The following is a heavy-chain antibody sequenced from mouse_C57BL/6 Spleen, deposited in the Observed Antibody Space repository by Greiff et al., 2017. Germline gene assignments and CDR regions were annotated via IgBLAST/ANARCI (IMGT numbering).Heavy chain of an antibody. V-gene: IGHV1-15*01. CDR2: IDPETGGT. CDR3: TRQTWRAMDY. J-gene: IGHJ4*01. Sequence: QVQLQQSGAELVRPGASVTLSCKASGYTFTDYEMHWVKQTPVHGLAWIGAIDPETGGTAYNQKFKGKAILTADKSSSTAYMELRSLTSEDSAVYYSTRQTWRAMDYWGQGTSGTVSS. CDR1: GYTFTDYE.